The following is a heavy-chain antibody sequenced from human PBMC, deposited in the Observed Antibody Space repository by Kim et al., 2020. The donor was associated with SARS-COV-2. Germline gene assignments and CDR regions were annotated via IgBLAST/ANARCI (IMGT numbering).Heavy chain of an antibody. CDR3: ARDNLGNVDTAMAFFDY. J-gene: IGHJ4*02. CDR1: GFTFSSYS. CDR2: ISSSSSYI. Sequence: GGSLRLSCAASGFTFSSYSMNWVRQAPGKGLEWVSSISSSSSYIYYADSVKGRFTISRDNAKNSLYLQMNSLRAEDTAVYYCARDNLGNVDTAMAFFDYWGQGTLVTVSS. D-gene: IGHD5-18*01. V-gene: IGHV3-21*01.